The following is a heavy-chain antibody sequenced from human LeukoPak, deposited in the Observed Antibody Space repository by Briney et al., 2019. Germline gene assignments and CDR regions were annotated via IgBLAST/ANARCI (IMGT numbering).Heavy chain of an antibody. CDR1: GYTFTSYG. V-gene: IGHV1-18*01. J-gene: IGHJ3*02. Sequence: GASVKVSCKASGYTFTSYGISWVRQAPGQGLEWMGWISAYNGNTNNAQKLQGRVTMTTDTSTSTAYMELRSLRSDDTAVYYCARWMTYYYDSSGYYDAFDIWGQGTMVTVSS. D-gene: IGHD3-22*01. CDR2: ISAYNGNT. CDR3: ARWMTYYYDSSGYYDAFDI.